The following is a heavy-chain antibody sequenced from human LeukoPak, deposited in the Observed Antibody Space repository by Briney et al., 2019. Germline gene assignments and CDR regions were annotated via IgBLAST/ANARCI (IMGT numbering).Heavy chain of an antibody. D-gene: IGHD5-12*01. CDR2: IYYSGTT. J-gene: IGHJ4*02. CDR3: ARGFDSKSTYFDF. V-gene: IGHV4-59*01. CDR1: GGSISNSY. Sequence: SETLSLTCTVSGGSISNSYWNWIRQPPGKGLEWIGYIYYSGTTKYNPSLTSRVTISVDTSKNQFSLRLTSVTAADRAVYYCARGFDSKSTYFDFWGQGTLVTVSS.